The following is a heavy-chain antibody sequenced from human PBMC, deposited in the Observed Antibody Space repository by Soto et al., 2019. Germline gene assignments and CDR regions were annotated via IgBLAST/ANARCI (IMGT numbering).Heavy chain of an antibody. V-gene: IGHV3-7*01. CDR1: GFTFSSHW. Sequence: EVQLVESGGSLVQPGGSLRLSCAASGFTFSSHWMTWVRQAPGKGLEWVANIKRDGSEKYYVDSVKGRLTISRDNAKNSLCLQMNSLGADDTAVYFCARDSPYYAMDVWGKGTTVSVSS. CDR3: ARDSPYYAMDV. J-gene: IGHJ6*04. CDR2: IKRDGSEK.